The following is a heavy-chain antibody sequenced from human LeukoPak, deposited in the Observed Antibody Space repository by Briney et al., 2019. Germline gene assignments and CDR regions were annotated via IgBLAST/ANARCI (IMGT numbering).Heavy chain of an antibody. CDR1: GGSISSYY. J-gene: IGHJ4*02. V-gene: IGHV4-4*07. Sequence: SETLSLTCTVSGGSISSYYWSWIRQPAEKGLEWIGRIYTSGSTNYNPSLKSRVTMSVDTSKNQFSLKLSSVTAADTAVYYCARLRYSSGWYPFDYWGQGTLVTVSS. CDR3: ARLRYSSGWYPFDY. CDR2: IYTSGST. D-gene: IGHD6-19*01.